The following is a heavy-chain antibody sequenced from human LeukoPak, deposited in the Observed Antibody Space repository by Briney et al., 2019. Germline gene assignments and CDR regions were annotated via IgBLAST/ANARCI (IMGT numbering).Heavy chain of an antibody. CDR2: ISSSSSYI. V-gene: IGHV3-21*01. Sequence: GGSLRLSCAASGFTFSTYSMNCVRQTPGKGLEWVSSISSSSSYIYYADSMKGRFSISRDNAKSSLYLQMNSLRAEDTAVYYCARESGPRWLHSFDYWGQGTLVTVSS. J-gene: IGHJ4*02. CDR1: GFTFSTYS. D-gene: IGHD5-24*01. CDR3: ARESGPRWLHSFDY.